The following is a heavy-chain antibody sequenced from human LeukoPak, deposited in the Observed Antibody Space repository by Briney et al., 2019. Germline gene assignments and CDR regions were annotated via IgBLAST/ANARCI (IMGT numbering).Heavy chain of an antibody. CDR2: IIPIFSTA. D-gene: IGHD4-17*01. Sequence: SVKVSCKASGGTFSSYAISWVRQAPGQGLEWMGGIIPIFSTANYAQKFQGRVTMTTDTSTSTAYMELRSLRSDDTAVYYCARDDYGDYIAFDIWGQGTMVTVSS. J-gene: IGHJ3*02. CDR1: GGTFSSYA. CDR3: ARDDYGDYIAFDI. V-gene: IGHV1-69*05.